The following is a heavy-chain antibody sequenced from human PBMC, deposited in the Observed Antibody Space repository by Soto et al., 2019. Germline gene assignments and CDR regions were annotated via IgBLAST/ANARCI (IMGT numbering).Heavy chain of an antibody. Sequence: GASVKVSCNASGYTFSDYYIHWVRQAPGQGLEWMGWINPNSGGSKYAPKFQGGVTMTRDTSITTAYMELSRLRSGDTAVYHCATEPPTAKPDRLDFWGQLYLVIVSS. V-gene: IGHV1-2*02. CDR3: ATEPPTAKPDRLDF. J-gene: IGHJ4*02. D-gene: IGHD1-1*01. CDR2: INPNSGGS. CDR1: GYTFSDYY.